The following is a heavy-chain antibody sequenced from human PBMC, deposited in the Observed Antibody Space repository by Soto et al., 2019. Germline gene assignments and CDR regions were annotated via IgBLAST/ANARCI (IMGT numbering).Heavy chain of an antibody. CDR3: ARAPPGGYPYYYGMDV. CDR2: IGTAGDT. Sequence: EVQLVESGGGLVQPGGSLRLSCAASGFTFSSYDMQWVRQATGKGLEWVSAIGTAGDTYYPGSVKGRFTISRENAKNSLYLQMDSLRAGDTAVYYCARAPPGGYPYYYGMDVWGPGTTVTVSS. V-gene: IGHV3-13*04. J-gene: IGHJ6*02. CDR1: GFTFSSYD. D-gene: IGHD3-22*01.